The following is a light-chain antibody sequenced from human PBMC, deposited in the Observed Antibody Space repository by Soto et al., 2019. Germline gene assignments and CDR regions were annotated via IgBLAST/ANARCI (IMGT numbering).Light chain of an antibody. CDR2: EIT. J-gene: IGLJ1*01. CDR3: SSYAGSNNYV. CDR1: SSDIGGYNF. V-gene: IGLV2-8*01. Sequence: QSALTQPPSASGSPGQSVTISCTGTSSDIGGYNFVSWYQHHPVKAPKLMIYEITKRPSGVPARFSGSKSDNTASLTVSGLQAEDEADYYCSSYAGSNNYVFGTGTKLTVL.